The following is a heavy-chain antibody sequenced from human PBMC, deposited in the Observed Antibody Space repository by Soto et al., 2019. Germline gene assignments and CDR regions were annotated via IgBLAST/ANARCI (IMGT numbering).Heavy chain of an antibody. V-gene: IGHV1-69*13. D-gene: IGHD6-6*01. CDR2: IIPIFGTA. J-gene: IGHJ6*02. Sequence: VASVKVSCKASGGTFSSYAISWVRQAPGQGLEWMGGIIPIFGTANYAQKFQGRVTITADESTSTAYMELSSLRSEDTAVYYCAREDIAARRGYYYYGMDVWGQGTTVTVSS. CDR3: AREDIAARRGYYYYGMDV. CDR1: GGTFSSYA.